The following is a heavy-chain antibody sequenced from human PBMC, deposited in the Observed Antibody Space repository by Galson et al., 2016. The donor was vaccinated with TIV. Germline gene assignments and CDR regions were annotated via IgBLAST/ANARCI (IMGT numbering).Heavy chain of an antibody. J-gene: IGHJ6*02. V-gene: IGHV3-23*01. CDR3: AKVPSSGFSYYYGLDV. CDR1: GFTFSSHA. CDR2: ISAGGGST. Sequence: LRLSCAASGFTFSSHAMTWVRQPPGKGLEWVSAISAGGGSTYYADSVQGRFTISRDNSKNTQYLQMNSLRAEDTAIYYCAKVPSSGFSYYYGLDVWGQGTPVTVSS. D-gene: IGHD3-22*01.